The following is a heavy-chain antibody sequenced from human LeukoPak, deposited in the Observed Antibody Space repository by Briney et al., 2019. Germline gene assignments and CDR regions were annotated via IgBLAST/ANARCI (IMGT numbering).Heavy chain of an antibody. D-gene: IGHD2-2*01. CDR2: ISGSGGST. J-gene: IGHJ4*02. Sequence: GGSLRLSCAASGFTFSSYAMTWVRQAPGKGLEWVSGISGSGGSTYYADSVKGRFTISRDNSKNTLYLQTNSLRAEDTAVYYCAKASSETKFDYWGQGTLVTISS. V-gene: IGHV3-23*01. CDR3: AKASSETKFDY. CDR1: GFTFSSYA.